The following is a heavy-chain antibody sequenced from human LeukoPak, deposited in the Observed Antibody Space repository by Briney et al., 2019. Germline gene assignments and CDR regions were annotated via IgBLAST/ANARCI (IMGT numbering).Heavy chain of an antibody. CDR2: VSPTHVNT. CDR1: GFSFSTSA. V-gene: IGHV1-18*01. J-gene: IGHJ6*02. CDR3: ARGRVPGYYGMDV. Sequence: ASVTVSCKASGFSFSTSAITWVRQPPDRGLEWIGWVSPTHVNTNPAQNLQGRVTRTIDSSSSTAFMEVRSLTSDDTAVYYCARGRVPGYYGMDVWGQGTTVTVSS.